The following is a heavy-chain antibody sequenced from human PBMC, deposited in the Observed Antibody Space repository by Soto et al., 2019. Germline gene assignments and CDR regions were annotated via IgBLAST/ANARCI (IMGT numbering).Heavy chain of an antibody. CDR3: AQFRGPSYSYYSMDV. D-gene: IGHD3-16*01. Sequence: EVQLLESGGGLVQPGGSLRLSGAASGFTFGTYTRNWLRQAPGRGLECVSFIRGSGRTPYYAASVKGRFTVSRDNSKNTLYLQMNSLRAEDTAIYYFAQFRGPSYSYYSMDVWGKGTTVTVSS. V-gene: IGHV3-23*01. CDR1: GFTFGTYT. CDR2: IRGSGRTP. J-gene: IGHJ6*03.